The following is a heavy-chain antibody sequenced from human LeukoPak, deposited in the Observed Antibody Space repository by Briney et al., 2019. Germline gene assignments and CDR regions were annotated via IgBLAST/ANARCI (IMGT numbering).Heavy chain of an antibody. CDR2: INDSGRT. J-gene: IGHJ5*02. Sequence: SETLSLTCVVYGGSFNGYYWSWIRQPPGKGLEWIGEINDSGRTNYNPSLQSRVTISVDTSKNQFSLRLNSVTAADTAVYYCARVGWESNWFDPWGQGTLVTVSS. D-gene: IGHD1-26*01. CDR1: GGSFNGYY. V-gene: IGHV4-34*01. CDR3: ARVGWESNWFDP.